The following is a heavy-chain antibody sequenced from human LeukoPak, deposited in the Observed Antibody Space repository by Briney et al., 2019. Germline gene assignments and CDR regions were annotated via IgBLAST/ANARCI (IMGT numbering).Heavy chain of an antibody. J-gene: IGHJ4*02. CDR2: IWSDGTEK. CDR1: GFTYSHCG. D-gene: IGHD4-11*01. Sequence: GGSLRLSCAASGFTYSHCGMHWVRQAPGKGLEWVAVIWSDGTEKYYSDAVKGRFTISRDNSRNTLYLQMNSLRGEDTAVYYCARDAERGFDYSNSLKYWGQGALVTVSS. CDR3: ARDAERGFDYSNSLKY. V-gene: IGHV3-33*08.